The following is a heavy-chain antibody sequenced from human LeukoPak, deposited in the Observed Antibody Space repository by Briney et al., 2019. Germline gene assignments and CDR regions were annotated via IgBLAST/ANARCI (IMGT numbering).Heavy chain of an antibody. D-gene: IGHD3-10*01. J-gene: IGHJ4*02. V-gene: IGHV4-4*07. Sequence: ASETLSLTCTVSGGSISSYYWSWIRQPAGKGPEWIGRIYTSGCNDYNPSLNSRVTMSVDTSKNQFCVKVSSVTAADAAVYYCSRDRGWVSYYYFDYWGQGTLGTGS. CDR1: GGSISSYY. CDR3: SRDRGWVSYYYFDY. CDR2: IYTSGCN.